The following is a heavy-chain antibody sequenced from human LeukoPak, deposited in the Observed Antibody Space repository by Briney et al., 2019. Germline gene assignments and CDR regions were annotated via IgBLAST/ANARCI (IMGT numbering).Heavy chain of an antibody. Sequence: SETLSLTCAVYGRSLSGDSWSWIRQPPGKGLEWIGEIHYNGRTKYHPAFTSRVSISIDTPNNQLSLKLTSLTAADTAVYYCARHGGWYFALWGPGTLVTVSS. CDR3: ARHGGWYFAL. J-gene: IGHJ2*01. CDR1: GRSLSGDS. V-gene: IGHV4-34*01. D-gene: IGHD3-10*01. CDR2: IHYNGRT.